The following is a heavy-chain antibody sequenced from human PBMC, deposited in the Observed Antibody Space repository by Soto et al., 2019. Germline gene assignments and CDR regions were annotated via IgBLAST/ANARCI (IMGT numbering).Heavy chain of an antibody. J-gene: IGHJ6*02. V-gene: IGHV3-7*04. CDR2: IKQDGSEK. Sequence: PGGSLRLSCAASGFTFSSDWMSWVRQAPGKGLEWVANIKQDGSEKYYVDSVKGRFTISRDNAKNSLYLQMNSLRDEDTAVYYCARFYYDSSGYLPSPHSSYSSMDVWGDGPPVTV. D-gene: IGHD3-22*01. CDR1: GFTFSSDW. CDR3: ARFYYDSSGYLPSPHSSYSSMDV.